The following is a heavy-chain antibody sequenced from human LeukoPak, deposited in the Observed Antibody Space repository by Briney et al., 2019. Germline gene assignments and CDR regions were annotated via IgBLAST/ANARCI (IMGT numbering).Heavy chain of an antibody. CDR1: GFTFSSYA. CDR2: ISYDGSNK. Sequence: GGSLRLSCAASGFTFSSYAMHWVRQAPGKGLEWVAVISYDGSNKYYADSVKGRFTISRDNSKNTLYLQMNSLRAEDTAVYYCARGAERSYGMDVWGQGTTVTVSS. V-gene: IGHV3-30-3*01. D-gene: IGHD1-1*01. CDR3: ARGAERSYGMDV. J-gene: IGHJ6*02.